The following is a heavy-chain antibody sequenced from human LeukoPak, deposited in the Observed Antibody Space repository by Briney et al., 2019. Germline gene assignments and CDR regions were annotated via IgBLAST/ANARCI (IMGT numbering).Heavy chain of an antibody. J-gene: IGHJ4*02. D-gene: IGHD3-22*01. V-gene: IGHV3-7*01. CDR2: IKQDGSEK. Sequence: GGSLRLSCAASGFTFSSYWMSWVRQAPGKGLEWVANIKQDGSEKYYVDSVKGRFTMSRDNAKNSLYPQMNSLRAEDTAVYYCARDSRMYYYDSSGYHFDYWGQGTLVTVSS. CDR3: ARDSRMYYYDSSGYHFDY. CDR1: GFTFSSYW.